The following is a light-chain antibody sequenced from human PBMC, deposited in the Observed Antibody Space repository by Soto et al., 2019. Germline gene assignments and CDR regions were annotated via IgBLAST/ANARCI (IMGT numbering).Light chain of an antibody. V-gene: IGLV1-40*01. CDR1: SSNIGAGYD. J-gene: IGLJ2*01. CDR2: GNS. CDR3: QSYDSSLSDVV. Sequence: QSVLTQPPSVSGAPGQRGTISCTGSSSNIGAGYDVHWYQQLPGTAPKLLIYGNSNRPSGVPDRFSGSKSGTSASLAITGLQAEDEADYYCQSYDSSLSDVVFGGGTTLTVL.